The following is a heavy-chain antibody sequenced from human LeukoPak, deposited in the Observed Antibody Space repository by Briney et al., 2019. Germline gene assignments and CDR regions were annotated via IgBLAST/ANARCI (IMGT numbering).Heavy chain of an antibody. J-gene: IGHJ4*02. CDR3: ARDQLYDYVWGSYRYGAIDY. CDR2: ISYDGSNK. Sequence: GGSLRLSCAASGFTFSSYAMHWVRQAPGKGLEWVAVISYDGSNKYYADSVKGRFTISRDNSKNTLYLQMNSLRAEDTAVFYCARDQLYDYVWGSYRYGAIDYWGQGTLVTVSS. D-gene: IGHD3-16*02. V-gene: IGHV3-30-3*01. CDR1: GFTFSSYA.